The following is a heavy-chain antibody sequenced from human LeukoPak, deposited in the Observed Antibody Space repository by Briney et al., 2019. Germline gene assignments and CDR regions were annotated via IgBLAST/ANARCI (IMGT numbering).Heavy chain of an antibody. CDR2: IYYSGST. V-gene: IGHV4-59*01. Sequence: TETLSLTCTVSGGSISSYYWSWIRQPPGKGLEWIGYIYYSGSTNYNPSLKRRVTISVDTSKNQFSLKLTSVTAADTAVYYCARTTEGGYTYGYFHYYYMDVWGKGTTVTISS. CDR1: GGSISSYY. CDR3: ARTTEGGYTYGYFHYYYMDV. J-gene: IGHJ6*03. D-gene: IGHD5-18*01.